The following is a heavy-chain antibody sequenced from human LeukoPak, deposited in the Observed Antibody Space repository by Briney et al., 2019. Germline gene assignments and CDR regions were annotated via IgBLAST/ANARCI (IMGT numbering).Heavy chain of an antibody. J-gene: IGHJ4*02. CDR2: IHNSGST. Sequence: SETLSLTCTVSGGSISTYYWTWIRQPAGKGLEWICRIHNSGSTRYNPSLKSPVTMSLDTSKNQFSLNLGSVTAADTAVYYCARDVPPDCSGPGTLVIVSS. V-gene: IGHV4-4*07. CDR3: ARDVPPDC. CDR1: GGSISTYY.